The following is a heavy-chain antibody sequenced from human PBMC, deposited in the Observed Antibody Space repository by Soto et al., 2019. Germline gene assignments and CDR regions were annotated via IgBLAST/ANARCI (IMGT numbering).Heavy chain of an antibody. D-gene: IGHD3-16*01. CDR3: ARDWVPFT. J-gene: IGHJ5*02. CDR1: GFTFSDYG. V-gene: IGHV3-33*01. CDR2: LYYDGSNK. Sequence: QVQLVESGGGVVQPGRSLRLSCAASGFTFSDYGMHWARQAPGKGLEWVASLYYDGSNKQYADSVKGRFTISRDDAKNTLYLLMNSLRAEDTAVYYCARDWVPFTWGQGTLVTVSS.